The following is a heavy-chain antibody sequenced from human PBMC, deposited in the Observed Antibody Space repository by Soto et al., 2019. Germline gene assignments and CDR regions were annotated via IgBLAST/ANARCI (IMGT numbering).Heavy chain of an antibody. CDR3: ARGGGYYNYYGMDV. CDR2: INHSGST. Sequence: QVQLQQWGAGLLKPSETLSLTCAVYGGSFSGYLWTWIRQPPGKGLEWIGEINHSGSTNYNPSLTSRVTISIDTSKNQFSLKVSSVTAADTAVYYCARGGGYYNYYGMDVWGQGTTVTVSS. CDR1: GGSFSGYL. V-gene: IGHV4-34*01. J-gene: IGHJ6*02.